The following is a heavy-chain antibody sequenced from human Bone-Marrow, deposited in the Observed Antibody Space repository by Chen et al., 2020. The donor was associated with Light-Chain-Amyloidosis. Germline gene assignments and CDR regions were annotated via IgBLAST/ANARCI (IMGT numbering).Heavy chain of an antibody. Sequence: EVKKPGESLKISCKGSGYTFPNYWIGWVRQMPGKGLEWMGVIYPDDSDARYSPSFEGQVTISADKSIITAYLQWRSLKASDTAMYYCARRRDGYNFDYWGQGTLVTVSS. J-gene: IGHJ4*02. CDR2: IYPDDSDA. CDR3: ARRRDGYNFDY. CDR1: GYTFPNYW. V-gene: IGHV5-51*01. D-gene: IGHD5-12*01.